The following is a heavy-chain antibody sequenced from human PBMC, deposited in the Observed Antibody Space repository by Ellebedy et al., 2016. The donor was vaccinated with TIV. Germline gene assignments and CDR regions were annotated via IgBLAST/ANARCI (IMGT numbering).Heavy chain of an antibody. D-gene: IGHD3-3*01. V-gene: IGHV3-33*01. Sequence: GESLKISXETSGFNFGGYGIHWVRQARGKGLEWVAFIWHDGNNKYYGDSVKGRFTISRDAPKRTVYLQLNNLEAEDTAVYYCARDPTYYHVWSSPGPRAYYQYAMDVWGQGTTVIVSS. CDR2: IWHDGNNK. CDR1: GFNFGGYG. J-gene: IGHJ6*02. CDR3: ARDPTYYHVWSSPGPRAYYQYAMDV.